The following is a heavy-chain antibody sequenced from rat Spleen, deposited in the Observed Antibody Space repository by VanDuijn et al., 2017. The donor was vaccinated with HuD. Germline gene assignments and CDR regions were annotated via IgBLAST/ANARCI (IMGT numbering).Heavy chain of an antibody. CDR2: ISPSGATT. CDR1: GFTFRNSV. Sequence: EGQLVESGGGLVQPGRSLKLACVASGFTFRNSVMHWIRQAPTKGLEWVSAISPSGATTYYRDSVKGRFTISRDNTKSTLSLQMDSLRPEDTATYYCTTVEFYDGSYDFDYWGQGVMVTVSS. J-gene: IGHJ2*01. D-gene: IGHD1-12*03. V-gene: IGHV5-19*01. CDR3: TTVEFYDGSYDFDY.